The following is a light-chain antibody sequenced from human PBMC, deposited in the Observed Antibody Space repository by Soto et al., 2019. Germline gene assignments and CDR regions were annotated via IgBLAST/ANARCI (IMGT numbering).Light chain of an antibody. V-gene: IGKV3-20*01. CDR2: GAS. J-gene: IGKJ2*01. Sequence: ETVLTQSPGTLSLSPGERATLSCRASQSVSSTYFAWYQQKPGQAPRLLIYGASTRATGIADRFSGSGSETVFTLTISRLEPEYFAVYYCHQYGNSPYTFGQGTKLEIK. CDR3: HQYGNSPYT. CDR1: QSVSSTY.